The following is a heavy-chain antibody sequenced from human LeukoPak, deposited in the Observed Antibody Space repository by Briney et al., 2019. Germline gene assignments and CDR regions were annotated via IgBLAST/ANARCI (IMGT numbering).Heavy chain of an antibody. J-gene: IGHJ3*02. Sequence: SETLSLTCTVSGGSISNYYWSWIRRPPGKGLEWIGYIYYSGSTLYNPSLKSRVTISVDTSKNQFSLKLSSVTAADTAVYYCASPGEGHAFDIWGQGTMVTVSS. CDR1: GGSISNYY. CDR3: ASPGEGHAFDI. D-gene: IGHD4-17*01. CDR2: IYYSGST. V-gene: IGHV4-59*12.